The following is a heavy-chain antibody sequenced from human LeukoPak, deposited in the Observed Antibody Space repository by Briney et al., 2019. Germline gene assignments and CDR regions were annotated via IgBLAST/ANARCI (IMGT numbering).Heavy chain of an antibody. Sequence: KPSETLSLTCTVSGGSIRNYYWSWIRQPPGKGLEWIGYIYYSGSTNYNPSLKSRVTISADPSKTQFSLKLTSVTAADTAVYYCATRGDYSDTSGNSYDALDIWGQGTMVTVSS. CDR3: ATRGDYSDTSGNSYDALDI. D-gene: IGHD3-22*01. J-gene: IGHJ3*02. CDR1: GGSIRNYY. V-gene: IGHV4-59*12. CDR2: IYYSGST.